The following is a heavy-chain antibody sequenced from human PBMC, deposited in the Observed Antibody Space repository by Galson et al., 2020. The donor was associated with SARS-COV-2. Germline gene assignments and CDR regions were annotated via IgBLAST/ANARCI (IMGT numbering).Heavy chain of an antibody. V-gene: IGHV3-48*01. CDR3: ARVGVTRRYYYYMDV. CDR1: GFTFSSYS. CDR2: ISSSSSTI. J-gene: IGHJ6*03. Sequence: GESLKISCAASGFTFSSYSMNWVRQAPGKGLAWVSYISSSSSTIYYADSVKGRFTISRDNAKNSLYLQMNSLRAEDTAVYYCARVGVTRRYYYYMDVWGKGTTVTISS.